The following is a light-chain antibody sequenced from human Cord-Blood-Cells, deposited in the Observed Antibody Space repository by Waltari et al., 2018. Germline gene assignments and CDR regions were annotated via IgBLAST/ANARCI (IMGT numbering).Light chain of an antibody. CDR1: SSDVGGYNY. Sequence: QSALTQPASVSGSPGQSITISCTGTSSDVGGYNYVSWYQQHPGKAPNLMIYEVSNRPSGVSNRCSGSKSGNTASLTISGLQAEDEADYYCSSYTSSSTLVVFGTGTKVTVL. CDR2: EVS. CDR3: SSYTSSSTLVV. V-gene: IGLV2-14*01. J-gene: IGLJ1*01.